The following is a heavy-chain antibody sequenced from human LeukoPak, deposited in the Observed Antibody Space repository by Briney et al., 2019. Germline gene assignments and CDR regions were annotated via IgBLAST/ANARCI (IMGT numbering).Heavy chain of an antibody. Sequence: PGGSLRLSCAAPGFTFSSYALSWVRQAPGKGLEWVSLIWYDGSNKYYADSVKGRFTISRDNSKNTLYLQMNSLRDEDTAVYSCARAHTIFWEFDAFDIWGRGTKVTVSS. CDR1: GFTFSSYA. CDR3: ARAHTIFWEFDAFDI. D-gene: IGHD3-9*01. V-gene: IGHV3-33*08. J-gene: IGHJ3*02. CDR2: IWYDGSNK.